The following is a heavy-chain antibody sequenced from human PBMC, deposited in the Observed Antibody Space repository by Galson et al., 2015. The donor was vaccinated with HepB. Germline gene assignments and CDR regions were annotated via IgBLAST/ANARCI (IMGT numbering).Heavy chain of an antibody. CDR1: GYTFTGYY. J-gene: IGHJ3*02. D-gene: IGHD2-2*01. Sequence: SVKVSCKASGYTFTGYYMHWVRQAPGQGLEWTGWINPNSGGTNYAQKFQGWVTMTRDTSISTAYMELSRLRSDDTAVYYCARAQSNTIVVVPAAVYAFDIWGQGTMVTVSS. CDR2: INPNSGGT. CDR3: ARAQSNTIVVVPAAVYAFDI. V-gene: IGHV1-2*04.